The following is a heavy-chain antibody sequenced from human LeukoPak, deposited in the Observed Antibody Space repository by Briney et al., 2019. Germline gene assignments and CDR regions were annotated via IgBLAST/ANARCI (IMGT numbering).Heavy chain of an antibody. D-gene: IGHD6-13*01. J-gene: IGHJ4*02. CDR3: ARDWPPAAATPVIDY. CDR2: IKQDGSKK. V-gene: IGHV3-7*01. Sequence: GGSLRLSCAASGFTFSNYWMSWVRQAPGKGLEWVANIKQDGSKKFYVDSVKGRFTISRDNAKNSLYLQMNSLRAEDTAVYYCARDWPPAAATPVIDYWGQGTLVTVSS. CDR1: GFTFSNYW.